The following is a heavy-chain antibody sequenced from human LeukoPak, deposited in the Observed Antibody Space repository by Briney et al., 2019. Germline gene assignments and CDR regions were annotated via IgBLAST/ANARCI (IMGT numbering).Heavy chain of an antibody. V-gene: IGHV4-4*02. CDR2: IHHSGRT. D-gene: IGHD2-15*01. J-gene: IGHJ4*02. Sequence: SETLSLTCAVSGGSISSNDWWSWVRQPPGKGLEWIGEIHHSGRTNYNPSLESRVTISVDKSRDEFSLRLKSVTAADTAVYYCARNGFYSIEYWGQGTLVTVSS. CDR3: ARNGFYSIEY. CDR1: GGSISSNDW.